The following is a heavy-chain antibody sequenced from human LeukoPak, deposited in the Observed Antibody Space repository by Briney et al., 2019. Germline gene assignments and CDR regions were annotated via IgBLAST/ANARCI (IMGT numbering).Heavy chain of an antibody. CDR3: AGGPPAYDDS. CDR1: GFTFDDYA. D-gene: IGHD3-22*01. CDR2: ISWNSGSI. Sequence: GGSLRLSCAASGFTFDDYAMHWVRQAPGKGLEWVSGISWNSGSIGYADSVKGRFTISRDNAKNSLYLQMNSLRAEDTALYYCAGGPPAYDDSWGQGTLVTVSS. V-gene: IGHV3-9*01. J-gene: IGHJ4*02.